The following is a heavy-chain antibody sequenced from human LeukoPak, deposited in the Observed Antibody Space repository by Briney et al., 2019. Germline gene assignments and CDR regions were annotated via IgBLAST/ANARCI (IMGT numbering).Heavy chain of an antibody. Sequence: SETLSLTCAVYGGSFSDYYWSWIRQPPGKGLEWIGEINHSGSTNYNPSLKSRVTISVDTSKNQFSLKLSSVTAADTAVYYCARRAGYSSSWNPGRSAYFDYWGQGTLVTVSS. CDR1: GGSFSDYY. CDR3: ARRAGYSSSWNPGRSAYFDY. V-gene: IGHV4-34*01. D-gene: IGHD6-13*01. CDR2: INHSGST. J-gene: IGHJ4*02.